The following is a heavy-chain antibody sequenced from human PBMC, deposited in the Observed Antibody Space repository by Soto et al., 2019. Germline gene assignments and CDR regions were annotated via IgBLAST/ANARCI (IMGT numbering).Heavy chain of an antibody. CDR3: AMSSGSFFDY. V-gene: IGHV4-61*01. CDR2: IYYSGST. D-gene: IGHD3-22*01. J-gene: IGHJ4*02. CDR1: GGPVSSGSYY. Sequence: PSETLSLTCTVSGGPVSSGSYYWGWIRQPPGKGLEWIGYIYYSGSTNYNPSPKSRVTISVDTSKNQFSLKLSSVTAADTAVYYCAMSSGSFFDYWGQGTLVTVSS.